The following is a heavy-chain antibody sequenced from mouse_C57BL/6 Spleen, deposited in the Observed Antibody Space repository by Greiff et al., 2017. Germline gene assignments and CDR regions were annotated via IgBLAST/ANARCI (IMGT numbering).Heavy chain of an antibody. J-gene: IGHJ3*01. CDR1: GYTFTSYW. Sequence: QVQLQQSGAELVRPGSSVKLSCKASGYTFTSYWMDWVKQRPGQGLEWIGNIYPSDSETHYNQKFKDKATLTVDKSSSTSYMQLSSLTSEDSAVYYLARSAQATAWCAYWGQGTLVTVSA. D-gene: IGHD3-2*02. CDR2: IYPSDSET. V-gene: IGHV1-61*01. CDR3: ARSAQATAWCAY.